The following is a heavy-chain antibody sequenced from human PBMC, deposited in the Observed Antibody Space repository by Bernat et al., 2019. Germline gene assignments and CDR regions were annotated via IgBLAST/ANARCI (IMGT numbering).Heavy chain of an antibody. CDR2: IYSGGST. CDR3: ARALTVADVEPAAVEYYDDGMDV. Sequence: EVQLVESGGGLVQPGGSLRLSCAASGFTVSSNYMSWVRQAPGKGLEWVSVIYSGGSTYYAASVKGRFTIYRDNSKNTLYIQMNNLRAEDTAVYNCARALTVADVEPAAVEYYDDGMDVWGQGTTVTVSS. CDR1: GFTVSSNY. D-gene: IGHD2-2*01. J-gene: IGHJ6*02. V-gene: IGHV3-66*01.